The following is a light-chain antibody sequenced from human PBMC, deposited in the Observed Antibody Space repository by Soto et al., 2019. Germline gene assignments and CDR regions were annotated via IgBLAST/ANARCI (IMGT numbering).Light chain of an antibody. Sequence: DIQMTQSPSTLSASVGDRVTVTCRASQSISSWLAWYQQKPGKAPKLLIYKASTLESGVPSRFGGSGSGTDFTLTISSLQPEDFATYYCQQSYSTLLTFGGGTKVDIK. V-gene: IGKV1-5*03. CDR1: QSISSW. CDR2: KAS. CDR3: QQSYSTLLT. J-gene: IGKJ4*01.